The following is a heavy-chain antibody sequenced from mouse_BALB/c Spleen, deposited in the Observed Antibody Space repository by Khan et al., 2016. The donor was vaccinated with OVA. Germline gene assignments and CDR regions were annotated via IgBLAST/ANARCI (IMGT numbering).Heavy chain of an antibody. CDR1: GYIFTDYV. J-gene: IGHJ3*01. V-gene: IGHV1-77*01. D-gene: IGHD4-1*01. Sequence: VQLQESGPELVKPGASVKMSCKASGYIFTDYVMNWVKQRTGQGLEWIGQIYPGSDSTYYNEKFKDKATLTADRSSSTAYMQRNSLTSEDSAVYFCARGGWDVFAYWGQGTLVTVSA. CDR3: ARGGWDVFAY. CDR2: IYPGSDST.